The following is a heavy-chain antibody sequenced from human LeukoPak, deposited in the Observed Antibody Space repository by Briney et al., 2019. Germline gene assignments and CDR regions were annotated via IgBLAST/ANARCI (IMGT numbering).Heavy chain of an antibody. J-gene: IGHJ2*01. CDR3: ARAVAVAGTDWYFDL. Sequence: PGGSLRLSCAASGFIFSTYEMNWVRQAPGKGLEWVSSISSSGAYIYLADSLKGRFTISRDNAKNSLYLQMNSLRAEDTAVYYCARAVAVAGTDWYFDLWGRGTLVTVSS. CDR1: GFIFSTYE. D-gene: IGHD6-19*01. V-gene: IGHV3-21*01. CDR2: ISSSGAYI.